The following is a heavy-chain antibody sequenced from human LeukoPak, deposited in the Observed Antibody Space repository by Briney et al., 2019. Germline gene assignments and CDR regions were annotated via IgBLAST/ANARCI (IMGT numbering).Heavy chain of an antibody. D-gene: IGHD3-22*01. V-gene: IGHV4-30-4*01. Sequence: SETLSLTCNVSGGSISRGDYYWSWIRQPPGKGLGCFRYIYYSGSTYYNPSLKSRVTISVDTSNNQFSLKLSSVTAADTAVYYCARDDSSCYSSYFDYWGQGTLVTVPS. J-gene: IGHJ4*02. CDR2: IYYSGST. CDR1: GGSISRGDYY. CDR3: ARDDSSCYSSYFDY.